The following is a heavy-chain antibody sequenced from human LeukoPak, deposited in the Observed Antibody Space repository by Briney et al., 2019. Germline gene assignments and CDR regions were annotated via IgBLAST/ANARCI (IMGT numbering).Heavy chain of an antibody. V-gene: IGHV3-30*04. J-gene: IGHJ6*04. CDR1: GFTFSSYA. D-gene: IGHD3-10*01. Sequence: ERSLRLSCAASGFTFSSYAMHWVRQAPGKGLEWVAVISYDGSNKYYADSVKGRFTISRDNSKNTLYLQMNSLRAEDTAVYYCARPMVRGSEYYYYGMDVWGKGTTVTVSS. CDR2: ISYDGSNK. CDR3: ARPMVRGSEYYYYGMDV.